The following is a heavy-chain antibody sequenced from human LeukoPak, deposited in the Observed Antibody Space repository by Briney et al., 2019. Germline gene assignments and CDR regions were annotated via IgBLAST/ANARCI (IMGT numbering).Heavy chain of an antibody. CDR1: GFTFSSYA. D-gene: IGHD2-15*01. J-gene: IGHJ6*02. CDR2: IRSNTYGGTS. CDR3: TRDRVVASTSYYYYYGMDV. Sequence: QAGGSLRLSCAASGFTFSSYAMHWVRQAPGKGLEWVGSIRSNTYGGTSEYAASVTGRFTISRDDSNSIAYLQMRSLKTDDTAVYYCTRDRVVASTSYYYYYGMDVWGQGATVTASS. V-gene: IGHV3-49*04.